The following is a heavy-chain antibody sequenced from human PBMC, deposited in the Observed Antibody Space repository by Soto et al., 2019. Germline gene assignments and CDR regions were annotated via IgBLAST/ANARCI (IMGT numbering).Heavy chain of an antibody. CDR3: ARAERHSTSWYAMDV. V-gene: IGHV1-18*01. Sequence: QAQLVQSGAEVTKPGASVKVSCKASGYIFSTYGITWVRQAPGQGLEWMGWISGYNGNTDDGQKLQGRVSMTIETSTSTAYMELRSLRADDTAVYYCARAERHSTSWYAMDVWGQGTTVIVSS. J-gene: IGHJ6*02. CDR1: GYIFSTYG. CDR2: ISGYNGNT. D-gene: IGHD2-2*01.